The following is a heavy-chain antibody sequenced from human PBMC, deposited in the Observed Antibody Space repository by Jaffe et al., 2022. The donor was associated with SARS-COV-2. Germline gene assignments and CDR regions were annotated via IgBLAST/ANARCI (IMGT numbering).Heavy chain of an antibody. J-gene: IGHJ4*02. CDR3: ARLFEDYSSNWSEFYFDY. CDR2: IYADGRT. CDR1: GFTVSSNY. Sequence: EVQVVESGGGLIQPGGSLRLSCAASGFTVSSNYISWVRQAPGKGLEWVSVIYADGRTYYADFVKGRFSISRDKSKNTVYLQMNSLGVEDTAIYYCARLFEDYSSNWSEFYFDYWGQGTLVTVSA. V-gene: IGHV3-53*01. D-gene: IGHD6-13*01.